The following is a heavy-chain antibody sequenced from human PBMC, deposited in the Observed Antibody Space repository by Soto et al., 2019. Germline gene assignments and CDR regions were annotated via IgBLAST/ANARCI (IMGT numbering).Heavy chain of an antibody. CDR3: ARDQAGRGYYYGMDV. V-gene: IGHV4-4*02. Sequence: SETLSLTCAVSGGSISSSNWWSWVRQPPGKGLEWIGEIYHSGSTNYNPSLKSRVTISVDKSKNQFSLKLSSVTAADTAVYYCARDQAGRGYYYGMDVWGQGTTVT. CDR2: IYHSGST. CDR1: GGSISSSNW. J-gene: IGHJ6*02.